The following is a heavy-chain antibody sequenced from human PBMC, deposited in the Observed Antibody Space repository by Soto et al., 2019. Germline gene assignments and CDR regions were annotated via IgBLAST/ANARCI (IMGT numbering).Heavy chain of an antibody. CDR1: VFPFSSYA. CDR3: AKAVSGYDILTGYVY. D-gene: IGHD3-9*01. J-gene: IGHJ4*02. Sequence: PGGSLRLSCAASVFPFSSYAMSWVRQAPGKGLEWVSAISGSGGSTYYADSVKGRFTISRDNSKNTLYLQMNSLRAEDTAVYYCAKAVSGYDILTGYVYWGQGTLVTVSS. V-gene: IGHV3-23*01. CDR2: ISGSGGST.